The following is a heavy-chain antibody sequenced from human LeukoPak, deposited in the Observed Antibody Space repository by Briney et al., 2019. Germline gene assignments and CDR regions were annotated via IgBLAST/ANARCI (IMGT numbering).Heavy chain of an antibody. V-gene: IGHV3-21*01. J-gene: IGHJ4*02. CDR1: GFTFSSYD. CDR3: ARGGREFDY. CDR2: ITSSSSYM. D-gene: IGHD2-15*01. Sequence: GGSLRLSCAASGFTFSSYDMNWVRQAPGKGLEWVSSITSSSSYMYYADSLKGRFTISRDNAKNSLYLQMNSLRAEDTAVYYCARGGREFDYWGQGTLITVSS.